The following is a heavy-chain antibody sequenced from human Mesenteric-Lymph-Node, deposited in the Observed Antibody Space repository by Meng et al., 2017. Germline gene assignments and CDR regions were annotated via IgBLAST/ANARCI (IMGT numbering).Heavy chain of an antibody. D-gene: IGHD5-24*01. CDR1: GGSITNHF. CDR2: IHSSGDT. V-gene: IGHV4-59*11. CDR3: ARDEYGYNREISGMDP. J-gene: IGHJ5*01. Sequence: SETLSLTCTVSGGSITNHFWSWIRQPPGEGLEWVGFIHSSGDTKYNPSLKSRVTMSVDTSKNQFSLKLASVTAADTAVYYCARDEYGYNREISGMDPWGQGTLVTVSS.